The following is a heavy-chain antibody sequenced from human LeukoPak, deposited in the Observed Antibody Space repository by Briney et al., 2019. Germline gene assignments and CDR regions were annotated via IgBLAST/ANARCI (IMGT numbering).Heavy chain of an antibody. CDR2: IRYDGSNR. V-gene: IGHV3-30*02. J-gene: IGHJ4*02. CDR3: AKGEGGYDFFDY. Sequence: PGGSLRLSCAASGFTFSSYGMHLVRQAPGKGLEWVAFIRYDGSNRYYADSVKGRFTISRDNSRNTLYLQMNSLRAEDTAVYYCAKGEGGYDFFDYWGQGTLVTVSS. D-gene: IGHD5-12*01. CDR1: GFTFSSYG.